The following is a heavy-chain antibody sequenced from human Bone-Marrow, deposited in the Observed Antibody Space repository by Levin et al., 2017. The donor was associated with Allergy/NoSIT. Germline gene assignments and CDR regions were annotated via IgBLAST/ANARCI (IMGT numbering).Heavy chain of an antibody. CDR2: ISFDGSYK. Sequence: PGGSLRLSCAASGSSFDIYDLHWVRQAPGKGLEWLTIISFDGSYKYYADSVKGRFTISRDNSKATLFLQMNSLRPEDTAMYYCAKSGFDRLLYSLDSWGQGTLVTVSS. D-gene: IGHD2-21*01. J-gene: IGHJ4*02. CDR1: GSSFDIYD. V-gene: IGHV3-30*18. CDR3: AKSGFDRLLYSLDS.